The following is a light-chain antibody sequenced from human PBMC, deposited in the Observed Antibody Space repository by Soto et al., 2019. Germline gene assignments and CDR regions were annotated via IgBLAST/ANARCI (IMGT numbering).Light chain of an antibody. CDR2: LNDDGSH. CDR1: SGHNSYA. CDR3: QTWGTGIQV. Sequence: QSVLTQSPSASASLGASVKLTCTLSSGHNSYAIAWHQQQPEKGPRYLMKLNDDGSHIKGDGIPDRFSGSSSGAERYLIISSLQSEDEADYYCQTWGTGIQVFGTGTKVTVL. V-gene: IGLV4-69*01. J-gene: IGLJ1*01.